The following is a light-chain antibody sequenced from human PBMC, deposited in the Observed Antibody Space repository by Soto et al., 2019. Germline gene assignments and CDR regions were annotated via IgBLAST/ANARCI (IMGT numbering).Light chain of an antibody. CDR1: QSISSW. CDR2: KAS. J-gene: IGKJ2*01. CDR3: QQYNSYPYT. V-gene: IGKV1-5*03. Sequence: DIQMTQSPSTLSASVGDRVTITCRASQSISSWLAWYQQKPGKAPKLLIYKASSLESGVPSRFSGSGSGTEFTLSISSLQPDDFATYYCQQYNSYPYTFGQGTKLEIK.